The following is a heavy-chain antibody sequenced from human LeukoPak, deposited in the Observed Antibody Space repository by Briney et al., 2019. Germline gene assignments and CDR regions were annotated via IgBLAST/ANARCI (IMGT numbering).Heavy chain of an antibody. J-gene: IGHJ4*02. V-gene: IGHV4-61*02. D-gene: IGHD1-26*01. CDR3: ARDRVSGYSDYFDY. CDR2: IYTREST. Sequence: PSETLSLNCTVSGDPISSGSYYWSWIRQPAGKGLEWIGRIYTRESTNYNPSLKSRVTISVDTSKNQFSLKLSSVTAADTAVYYCARDRVSGYSDYFDYWGQGTLVTVSS. CDR1: GDPISSGSYY.